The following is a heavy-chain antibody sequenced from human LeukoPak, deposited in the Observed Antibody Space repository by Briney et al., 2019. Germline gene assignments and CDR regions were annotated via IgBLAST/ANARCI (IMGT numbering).Heavy chain of an antibody. Sequence: SETLSLTCAVYGGSFSGYYWSWLRQPPGKGLEWIGEINHSGITNYNPSLKSRVTISIDTSKNQFSLNLSSVTAADTAVYYCARAGFGLAPHRGTPFDYWGQGTLVTVSS. D-gene: IGHD3-10*01. V-gene: IGHV4-34*01. CDR3: ARAGFGLAPHRGTPFDY. CDR2: INHSGIT. CDR1: GGSFSGYY. J-gene: IGHJ4*02.